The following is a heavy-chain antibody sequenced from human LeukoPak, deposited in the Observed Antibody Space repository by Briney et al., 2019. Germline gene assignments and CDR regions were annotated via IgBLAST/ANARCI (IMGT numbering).Heavy chain of an antibody. Sequence: PSETLSLTCTVSGGSISSYYWSWIRQSAGKGLEWIGYIYYSGSTNYNPSLKSRVTISVDTSKNQLSLKLSSVTAADTTVYYCARVPDGSGSVDYWGQGTLVTVSS. J-gene: IGHJ4*02. CDR3: ARVPDGSGSVDY. D-gene: IGHD3-10*01. CDR1: GGSISSYY. V-gene: IGHV4-59*01. CDR2: IYYSGST.